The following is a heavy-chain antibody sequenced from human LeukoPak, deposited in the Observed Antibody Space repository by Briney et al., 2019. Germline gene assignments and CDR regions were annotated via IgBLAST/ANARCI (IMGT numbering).Heavy chain of an antibody. D-gene: IGHD2-2*02. CDR2: ISWNSANI. Sequence: GGSLRLSCAASGFTFADYGMHWVRQAPGKGLEWVSSISWNSANIAPADSVKGRFTISRDKARTSLYLQMNSLRAEDMALYYCAKGGCSSITCYTNCWGQGTLVTVSS. CDR3: AKGGCSSITCYTNC. CDR1: GFTFADYG. V-gene: IGHV3-9*03. J-gene: IGHJ4*02.